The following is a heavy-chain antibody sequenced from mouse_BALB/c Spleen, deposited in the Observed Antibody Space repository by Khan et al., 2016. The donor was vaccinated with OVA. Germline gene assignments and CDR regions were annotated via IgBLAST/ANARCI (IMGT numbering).Heavy chain of an antibody. CDR2: IPPSGTT. CDR3: ARWGFYRVDSYVDY. D-gene: IGHD2-14*01. Sequence: EVQLQESGPDLVKPSQSLSLTCTVTDYSITSGYGWHWIRQFPGNKLEWLGCIPPSGTTNYNPSLKSRTSIPRDTSKNQFFLQLNSVAPEDTATYVGARWGFYRVDSYVDYWGQGTTLTVTS. J-gene: IGHJ2*01. CDR1: DYSITSGYG. V-gene: IGHV3-1*02.